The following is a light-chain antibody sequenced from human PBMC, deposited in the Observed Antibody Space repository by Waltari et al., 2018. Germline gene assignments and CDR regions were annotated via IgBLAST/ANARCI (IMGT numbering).Light chain of an antibody. CDR1: ELEDKD. CDR2: QDS. Sequence: SYELTQPHSVSVSPGQTASITCSGQELEDKDVCWYQQKPGQSPLVVIYQDSRRPSGIPERFSGSNSGNTATLTISGTQAMDEAHYYCQAWERDSSSATFGGGTKLTVL. J-gene: IGLJ2*01. V-gene: IGLV3-1*01. CDR3: QAWERDSSSAT.